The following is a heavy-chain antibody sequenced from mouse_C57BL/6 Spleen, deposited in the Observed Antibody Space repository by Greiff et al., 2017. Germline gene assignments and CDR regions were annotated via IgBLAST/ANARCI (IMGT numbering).Heavy chain of an antibody. V-gene: IGHV1-64*01. J-gene: IGHJ3*01. CDR3: ARPYVGFAY. CDR2: IHPNSGST. D-gene: IGHD2-12*01. CDR1: GYTFTSYW. Sequence: QVQLKESGAELVKPGASVKLSCKASGYTFTSYWMHWVKQRPGQGLEWTGMIHPNSGSTNYNEKFKSKATLTVDKSSSTAYMQLSSLTSEDSAVYYCARPYVGFAYWGQGTLVTVSA.